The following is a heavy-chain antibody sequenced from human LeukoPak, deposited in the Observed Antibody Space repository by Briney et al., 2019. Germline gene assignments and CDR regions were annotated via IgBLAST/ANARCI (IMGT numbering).Heavy chain of an antibody. J-gene: IGHJ6*02. CDR3: AKDFSATYGMDV. V-gene: IGHV3-9*01. CDR2: ISWNSGSI. Sequence: PGGSLRLSCAASGFTFGDYAMHWVRQAPGKGLEWVSGISWNSGSIGYADSVKGRFTISRDNAKNSLYLQMNSLRAEDTALYYCAKDFSATYGMDVWGQGTTVTVSS. CDR1: GFTFGDYA. D-gene: IGHD1-26*01.